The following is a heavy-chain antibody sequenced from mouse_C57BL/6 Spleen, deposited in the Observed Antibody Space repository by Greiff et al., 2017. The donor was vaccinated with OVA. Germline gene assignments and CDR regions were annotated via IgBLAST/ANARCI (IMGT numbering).Heavy chain of an antibody. V-gene: IGHV5-16*01. Sequence: EVKLVESEGGLVQPGSSMKLSCTASGFTFSDYYMAWVRQVPEKGLEWVANINYDGSSTYYLDSLKSRFIISRDNAKNILYLQMSSLKSEDTVTYYCARSYDYAMDYWGQGTSVTVSS. J-gene: IGHJ4*01. CDR2: INYDGSST. CDR3: ARSYDYAMDY. CDR1: GFTFSDYY. D-gene: IGHD2-3*01.